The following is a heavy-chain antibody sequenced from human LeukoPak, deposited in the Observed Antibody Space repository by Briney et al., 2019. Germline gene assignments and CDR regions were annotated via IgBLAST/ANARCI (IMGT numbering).Heavy chain of an antibody. Sequence: SETLSLTCTVSGGSISSYYWSWIRQPPGKGLEWIGYIYYSGSTNYNPSLKSRVTISVDTSKNQFSLKLSSVTAADTAVYYCARESVRGVIKGDWGQGTLVTVSS. D-gene: IGHD3-10*01. CDR3: ARESVRGVIKGD. CDR2: IYYSGST. V-gene: IGHV4-59*12. J-gene: IGHJ4*02. CDR1: GGSISSYY.